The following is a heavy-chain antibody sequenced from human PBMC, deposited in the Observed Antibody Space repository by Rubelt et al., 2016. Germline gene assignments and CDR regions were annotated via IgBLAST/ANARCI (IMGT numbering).Heavy chain of an antibody. CDR2: ISGTGNVI. D-gene: IGHD6-13*01. V-gene: IGHV3-48*01. Sequence: NWVRQAPGKGLEWVAYISGTGNVIYYADSVKGRFTTFRDTAKNSLYLQMNSLRAEDTAVYYCARDCDPSSSWTYYYYGMDVWGQGTTVTVSS. CDR3: ARDCDPSSSWTYYYYGMDV. J-gene: IGHJ6*02.